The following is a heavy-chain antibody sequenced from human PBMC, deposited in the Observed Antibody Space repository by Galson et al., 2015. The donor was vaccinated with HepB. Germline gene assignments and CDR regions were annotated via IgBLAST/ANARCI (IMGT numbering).Heavy chain of an antibody. V-gene: IGHV3-23*01. D-gene: IGHD3-10*02. CDR3: AKRRGRMFQFSNHYSYYAMDV. CDR2: IIGSGGST. CDR1: GITFTSYA. J-gene: IGHJ6*02. Sequence: SLRLSCAASGITFTSYAMSWVRQAPGKGLEWVSGIIGSGGSTYYADSVEGRFTISRDNSKNTLFLQMNNVRAEDTAVYYCAKRRGRMFQFSNHYSYYAMDVWGQRTTVTVSS.